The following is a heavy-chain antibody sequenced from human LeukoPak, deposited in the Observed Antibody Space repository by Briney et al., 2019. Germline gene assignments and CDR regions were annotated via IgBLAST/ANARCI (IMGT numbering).Heavy chain of an antibody. D-gene: IGHD2-2*01. J-gene: IGHJ4*02. CDR1: GFTFSSYA. CDR3: AKPYCSSTSCLYYFDY. Sequence: GGSLRLSCAASGFTFSSYAMSWVRQAPGKGLEWVSVIYSGGSTYYADSVKGRFTISRDNSKNTLYLQMNSLRAEDTAVYYCAKPYCSSTSCLYYFDYWGQGTLVTVSS. V-gene: IGHV3-23*03. CDR2: IYSGGST.